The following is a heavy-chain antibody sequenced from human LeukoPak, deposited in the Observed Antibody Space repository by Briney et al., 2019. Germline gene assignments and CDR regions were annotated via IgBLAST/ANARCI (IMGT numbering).Heavy chain of an antibody. Sequence: GGSLRLSCVASGVTLSNYAMSWARQAPGKGLEWVSGISSSGSGDNTYYADSVKGRFTISRDNSKNTLYVQANSLGTEDTAAYYCAKGSYYDSSGSFYFDYWGQGTLVTVSS. D-gene: IGHD3-22*01. CDR1: GVTLSNYA. V-gene: IGHV3-23*01. J-gene: IGHJ4*02. CDR3: AKGSYYDSSGSFYFDY. CDR2: ISSSGSGDNT.